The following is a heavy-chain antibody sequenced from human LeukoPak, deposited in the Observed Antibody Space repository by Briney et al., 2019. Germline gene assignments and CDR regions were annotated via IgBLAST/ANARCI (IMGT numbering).Heavy chain of an antibody. CDR1: SVSKNSEFDH. V-gene: IGHV4-61*02. CDR2: ISSSGST. CDR3: ARETKAIHCPGWGLYDTYYHIDA. D-gene: IGHD2-8*02. J-gene: IGHJ6*03. Sequence: PSQTLSLTCTVWSVSKNSEFDHGPWIRQPAGKGLEWIGRISSSGSTTYNPSLMSRATITLDTSKNSFSLKVTSVTAADPAVYFCARETKAIHCPGWGLYDTYYHIDAWGTGTTVNVAS.